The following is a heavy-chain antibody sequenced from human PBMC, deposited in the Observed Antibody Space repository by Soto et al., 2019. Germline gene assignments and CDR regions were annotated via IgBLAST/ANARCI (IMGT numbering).Heavy chain of an antibody. CDR2: IYYSGST. D-gene: IGHD3-22*01. CDR1: GGSISSYY. V-gene: IGHV4-59*01. J-gene: IGHJ5*02. Sequence: PSETLSLTCTVSGGSISSYYWSWIRQPPGKGLEWIGYIYYSGSTNYNPSLKSRVTISVDTSKNQFSLKLSSVTAADTAVYYCARGLYYYDSRSTSRNGPWGQGTLVTVSS. CDR3: ARGLYYYDSRSTSRNGP.